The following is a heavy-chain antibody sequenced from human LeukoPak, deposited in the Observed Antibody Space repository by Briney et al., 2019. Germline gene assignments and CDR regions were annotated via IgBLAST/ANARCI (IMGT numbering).Heavy chain of an antibody. CDR3: ARPRRRAYYFDY. Sequence: ASVKVSCKASGYTFTSYGISWVRQATGQGLEWMGWMNPNSGNTGYAQKFQGRVTITRNTSISTAYMELSSLRSEDTAVYYCARPRRRAYYFDYWGQGTLVTVSS. V-gene: IGHV1-8*03. CDR1: GYTFTSYG. CDR2: MNPNSGNT. J-gene: IGHJ4*02.